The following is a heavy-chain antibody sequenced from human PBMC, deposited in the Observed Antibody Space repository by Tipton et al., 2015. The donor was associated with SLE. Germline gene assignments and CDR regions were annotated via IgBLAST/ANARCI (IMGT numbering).Heavy chain of an antibody. V-gene: IGHV3-30*04. CDR2: ISYDGSNK. J-gene: IGHJ6*02. Sequence: SLRLSCAASGFTFSSYAMHWVRQAPGKGLEWVAVISYDGSNKYYADSVKGRFTISRDNSKNTLYLQMNSLRAEDTAVYYCARVLGSYYGMDVWGQGP. CDR3: ARVLGSYYGMDV. CDR1: GFTFSSYA.